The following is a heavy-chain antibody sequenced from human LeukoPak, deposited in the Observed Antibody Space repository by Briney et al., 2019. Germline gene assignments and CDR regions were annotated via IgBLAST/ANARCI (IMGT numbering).Heavy chain of an antibody. Sequence: GGSLRLSCAASGFSFSSYEMNWVRQAPGKGLEWVTYISSSGSAIFYADSVKGRFTISRDNAKNSLFLQMNSLRAEDTAFYYCASKGGFDDWGQGTLVTVSS. D-gene: IGHD2-15*01. CDR2: ISSSGSAI. CDR1: GFSFSSYE. J-gene: IGHJ4*02. V-gene: IGHV3-48*03. CDR3: ASKGGFDD.